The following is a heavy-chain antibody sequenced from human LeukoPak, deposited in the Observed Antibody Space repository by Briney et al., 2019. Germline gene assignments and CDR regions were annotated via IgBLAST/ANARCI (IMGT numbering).Heavy chain of an antibody. D-gene: IGHD3-22*01. V-gene: IGHV3-7*03. CDR1: GFTFSSYW. CDR2: INQDGSEK. Sequence: GGSLRLSCAASGFTFSSYWMNWLRQAPGKGLEWVANINQDGSEKFYVDSVKGRFTISRDNAKNSLYLQLNSLRAEDTAVYYRAKDSPPPNYYDSSGYFDHWGQGTLVTVSS. J-gene: IGHJ4*02. CDR3: AKDSPPPNYYDSSGYFDH.